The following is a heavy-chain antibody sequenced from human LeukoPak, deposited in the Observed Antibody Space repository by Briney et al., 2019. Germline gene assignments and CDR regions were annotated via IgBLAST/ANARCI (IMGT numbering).Heavy chain of an antibody. V-gene: IGHV4-59*01. J-gene: IGHJ5*02. CDR1: GGSISSYY. CDR2: IYYSGST. Sequence: PSETLSLTCTVSGGSISSYYWSWIRQPPGKGLEWIGYIYYSGSTNYNPSLKSRVTISVDTSKNQFSLKLSSVTAADTAVYYCARDMKYYYGSGSYWWFDPWGQGTLVTVSS. D-gene: IGHD3-10*01. CDR3: ARDMKYYYGSGSYWWFDP.